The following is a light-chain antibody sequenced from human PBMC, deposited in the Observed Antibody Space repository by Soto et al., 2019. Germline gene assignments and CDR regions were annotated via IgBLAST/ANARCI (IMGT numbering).Light chain of an antibody. CDR3: CSYAGGYTWV. CDR1: SSDVGSNNF. CDR2: NVS. Sequence: QSVLTQPRSVSGSPGQSDTISCTGTSSDVGSNNFVSWYQHRPGKAPRLMIHNVSKRPSGVPDRFSGSKSGNTASLTISGLQAEDEADYYCCSYAGGYTWVFGGGTKVTVL. J-gene: IGLJ3*02. V-gene: IGLV2-11*01.